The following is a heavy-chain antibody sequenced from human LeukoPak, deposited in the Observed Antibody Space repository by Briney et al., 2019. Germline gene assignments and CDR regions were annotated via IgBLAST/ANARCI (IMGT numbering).Heavy chain of an antibody. J-gene: IGHJ4*02. CDR1: GYTFTRDG. CDR2: ISAYNGET. D-gene: IGHD5-12*01. V-gene: IGHV1-18*01. CDR3: AGSVATIDY. Sequence: ASVKVSCKXSGYTFTRDGISWVRQAPGQGLEWMGWISAYNGETNYAQKLQGRVTMTTDTSTSTAYMELRSLRSDDTAVYYCAGSVATIDYWGQGTLVTVSS.